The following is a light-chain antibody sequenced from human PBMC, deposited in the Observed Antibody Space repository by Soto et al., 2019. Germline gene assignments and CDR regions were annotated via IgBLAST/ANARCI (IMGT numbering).Light chain of an antibody. Sequence: EIVLTQSPATLSLSPGEIATISCRASQSVSSSLAWYQQKAGQAPRLLIYDAANRATGIPARFSGSGSGTDFTLAISSLEPEDFVVYYCQQRYNWPLTFGQGTKVDIK. J-gene: IGKJ1*01. V-gene: IGKV3-11*01. CDR3: QQRYNWPLT. CDR1: QSVSSS. CDR2: DAA.